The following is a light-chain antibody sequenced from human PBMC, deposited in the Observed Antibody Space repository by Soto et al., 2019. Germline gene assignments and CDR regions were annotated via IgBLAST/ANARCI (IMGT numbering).Light chain of an antibody. Sequence: EIVLTQSPGTLSLSPGERATLSCRASQSVSSSYLAWYQKKPGQAPRLLIYGASSRATGIPDRFSGSGSGTDFNLTISRLETEDFAVYECQQYGSSTITFGQGTRLEIK. J-gene: IGKJ5*01. CDR2: GAS. CDR3: QQYGSSTIT. CDR1: QSVSSSY. V-gene: IGKV3-20*01.